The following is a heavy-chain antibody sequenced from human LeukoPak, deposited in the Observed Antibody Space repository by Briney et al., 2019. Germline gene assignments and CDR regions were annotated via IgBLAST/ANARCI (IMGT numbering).Heavy chain of an antibody. D-gene: IGHD4-17*01. Sequence: PGRSLRLSCAASGFTFSSYGMHWVRQAPGKGLEWVAVIWYDGSNKYYADSVKGRFTISRDNSKNTLYLQMDSLRAEDTAVYYCARDKFNTVTYYFDYWGQGTLVTVSS. CDR2: IWYDGSNK. J-gene: IGHJ4*02. V-gene: IGHV3-33*01. CDR3: ARDKFNTVTYYFDY. CDR1: GFTFSSYG.